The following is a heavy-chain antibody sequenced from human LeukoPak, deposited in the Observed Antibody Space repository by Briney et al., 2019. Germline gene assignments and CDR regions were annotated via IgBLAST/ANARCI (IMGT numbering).Heavy chain of an antibody. CDR3: ARVRRYGDCPEYFQH. V-gene: IGHV5-51*01. CDR1: GYSFTSYW. CDR2: IYPGDSDT. J-gene: IGHJ1*01. D-gene: IGHD4-17*01. Sequence: GESLKISCKGSGYSFTSYWIGWVRQMPGKGLEWMGIIYPGDSDTRYSPSFQGQVTISADKSISTAYLQWSSLKASDTAMYYCARVRRYGDCPEYFQHWGQGTLVTVSS.